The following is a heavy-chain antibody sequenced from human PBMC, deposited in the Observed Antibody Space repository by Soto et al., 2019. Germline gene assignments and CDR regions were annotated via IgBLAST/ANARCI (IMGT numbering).Heavy chain of an antibody. Sequence: QVQLVQSGAEVRKPGASVKVSCKASGYTFTSNGITWVRQAPGQGLEWMGWISAYNGNTNYPQNLEGRVTLTTETSTRTAYMELRSLRPADTAVYYCARSARRYDVLTGPRAGGWFDPWGQGTLVTVSS. CDR3: ARSARRYDVLTGPRAGGWFDP. D-gene: IGHD3-9*01. CDR1: GYTFTSNG. CDR2: ISAYNGNT. J-gene: IGHJ5*02. V-gene: IGHV1-18*04.